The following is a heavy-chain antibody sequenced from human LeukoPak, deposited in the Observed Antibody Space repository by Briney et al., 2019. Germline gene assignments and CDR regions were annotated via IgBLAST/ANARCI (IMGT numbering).Heavy chain of an antibody. CDR1: GGSISSGGYY. CDR2: IYYSGST. CDR3: ASVELERRTTDY. Sequence: SETLSLTCTVSGGSISSGGYYWSWIRQHPGKGLEWIGYIYYSGSTYYNPSLKSRVTISVDTSKNQFSLKLSSVTAADTAVYYCASVELERRTTDYWGQGTLVTVSS. D-gene: IGHD1-1*01. J-gene: IGHJ4*02. V-gene: IGHV4-31*03.